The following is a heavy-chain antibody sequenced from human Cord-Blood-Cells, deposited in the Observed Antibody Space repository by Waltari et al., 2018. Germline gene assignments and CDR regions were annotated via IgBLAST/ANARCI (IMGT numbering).Heavy chain of an antibody. CDR2: MKPNGGNR. D-gene: IGHD3-10*01. J-gene: IGHJ4*02. CDR3: ARGPLLWFRELPLPYYFDY. CDR1: GYTFTSYV. Sequence: QVQLVQSGAEVKKPGASVKVSCKASGYTFTSYVINWVRQATGQGLEWMGWMKPNGGNRVYAQKFQGRVTMTRNTSISTAYMELSSLRSEDTAVYYCARGPLLWFRELPLPYYFDYWGQGTLVTVSS. V-gene: IGHV1-8*01.